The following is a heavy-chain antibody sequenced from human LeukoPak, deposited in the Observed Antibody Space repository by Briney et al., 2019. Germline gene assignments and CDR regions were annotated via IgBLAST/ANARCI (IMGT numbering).Heavy chain of an antibody. CDR2: IKQDGSEK. CDR3: ARNRYSGSYGVDY. D-gene: IGHD1-26*01. Sequence: GGSLRLSCAASGFTFSSYWMSWVRQAPGKGLEWVANIKQDGSEKYYVDSVKGRFTISRDNAKNSLYLQMNSLRAEDTAVYYCARNRYSGSYGVDYWGQGTLVTVTS. V-gene: IGHV3-7*05. J-gene: IGHJ4*02. CDR1: GFTFSSYW.